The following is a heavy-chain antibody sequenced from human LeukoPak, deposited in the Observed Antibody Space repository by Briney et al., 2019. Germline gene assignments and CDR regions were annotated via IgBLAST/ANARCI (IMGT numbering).Heavy chain of an antibody. V-gene: IGHV1-8*01. J-gene: IGHJ4*02. CDR1: GYSFVTSD. D-gene: IGHD6-19*01. CDR2: MNPLSGNT. Sequence: ASVKVSCKASGYSFVTSDINWVRQAAGQGLEWMGWMNPLSGNTGYAEKFQGRVTMTRNTSTGTAYMELSSLRSEDTAVYYCARSLAVDGTRAYWGQGTLATVSS. CDR3: ARSLAVDGTRAY.